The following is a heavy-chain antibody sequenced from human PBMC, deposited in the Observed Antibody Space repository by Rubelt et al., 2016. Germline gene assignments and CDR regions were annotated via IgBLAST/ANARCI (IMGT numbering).Heavy chain of an antibody. CDR2: INHSGST. Sequence: QVQLQQWGAGLLKPSETLSLNCAVYGGSFSGYYWSWLRQPPGKGLEWIGEINHSGSTTYNPSLKSGVTISVDTSKKEFSRTLGYVTAAETAVYYSAGPLGTILGQTPPLGMDFWGQGTTVTVSS. D-gene: IGHD3-3*01. V-gene: IGHV4-34*01. CDR1: GGSFSGYY. J-gene: IGHJ6*02. CDR3: AGPLGTILGQTPPLGMDF.